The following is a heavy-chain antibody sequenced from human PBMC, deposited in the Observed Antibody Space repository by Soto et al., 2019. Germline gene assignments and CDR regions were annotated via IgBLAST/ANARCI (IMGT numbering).Heavy chain of an antibody. CDR1: GGYISGGYYS. V-gene: IGHV4-30-2*01. CDR2: IYNNRST. D-gene: IGHD3-9*01. CDR3: APYRKFCQI. J-gene: IGHJ3*02. Sequence: QLQLQASGSGLVKPSQTLFLTCAVSGGYISGGYYSWSWIRKQPGKGPEWIGFIYNNRSTYYNSSLNSRVTISVDRSKNHVFLNFPSVTAADTAVYDCAPYRKFCQILVQGTKVTVSS.